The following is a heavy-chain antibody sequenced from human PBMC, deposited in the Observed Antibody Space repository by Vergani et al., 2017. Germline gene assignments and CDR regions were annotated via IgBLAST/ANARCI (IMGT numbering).Heavy chain of an antibody. Sequence: QVQLVQSGAEVKKPGASVKVSCKASGYTFTSYGISWVRQAPGQGLEWMGWISAYNGNTNYAQKLQGRVTMTTDTSKSTAYMELSSLRSEDTAVYYCARPDSIVGALEHRFDYWGQGTLVTVSS. J-gene: IGHJ4*02. V-gene: IGHV1-18*01. CDR2: ISAYNGNT. D-gene: IGHD1-26*01. CDR1: GYTFTSYG. CDR3: ARPDSIVGALEHRFDY.